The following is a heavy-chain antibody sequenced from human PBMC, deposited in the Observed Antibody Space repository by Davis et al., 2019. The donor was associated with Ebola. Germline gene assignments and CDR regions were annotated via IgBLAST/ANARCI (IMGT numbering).Heavy chain of an antibody. D-gene: IGHD3-22*01. Sequence: SVKVSCKASGGTFSSYAISWVRQAPGQGLEWMGGIIPIFGTANYAQKFQGRVTITADESTSTAYMELSSLRSEDTAVYYCASSPDYYDSPSAFDIWGQGTMVTVSS. CDR2: IIPIFGTA. CDR3: ASSPDYYDSPSAFDI. V-gene: IGHV1-69*13. CDR1: GGTFSSYA. J-gene: IGHJ3*02.